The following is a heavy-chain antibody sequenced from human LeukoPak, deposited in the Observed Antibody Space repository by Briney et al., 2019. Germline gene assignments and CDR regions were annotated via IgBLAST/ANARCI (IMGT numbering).Heavy chain of an antibody. J-gene: IGHJ4*02. CDR3: ARDTSTWVPPSR. V-gene: IGHV3-7*01. CDR2: IKQDGSEK. Sequence: PGGSLRLSCAASGFTFSSCAMSWVRQAPGKGLEWVANIKQDGSEKYYVDSVKGRFTISRDNAKNSLYLQMNSLRAEDTAVYYCARDTSTWVPPSRWGQGTLVTVSS. D-gene: IGHD6-13*01. CDR1: GFTFSSCA.